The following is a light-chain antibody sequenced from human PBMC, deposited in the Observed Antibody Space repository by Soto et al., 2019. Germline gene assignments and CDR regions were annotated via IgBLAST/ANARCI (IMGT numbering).Light chain of an antibody. CDR1: QSISSW. Sequence: DIQMTHSPSTLSASVGDRATIACRASQSISSWLAWYQQKPGKAPKLLIYDASSLESGVPSRFSGSGSGTEFTLTISSLQPDDFATYYCQQYNSYAWTFGQGTKVDI. J-gene: IGKJ1*01. CDR3: QQYNSYAWT. CDR2: DAS. V-gene: IGKV1-5*01.